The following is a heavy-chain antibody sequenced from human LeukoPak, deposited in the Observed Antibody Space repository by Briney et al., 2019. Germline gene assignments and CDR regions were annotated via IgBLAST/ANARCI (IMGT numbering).Heavy chain of an antibody. CDR2: IYYSGST. J-gene: IGHJ4*02. Sequence: SETLSLTCTVSGDSISRYYGSWIRQPPGKGREWIGYIYYSGSTNYNPSLKSRVTISVDTSKNQFSLKLSSVTAADTAVYYCARWSGWNDPYYFDYWGQGTLVTVSS. V-gene: IGHV4-59*08. CDR1: GDSISRYY. D-gene: IGHD1-1*01. CDR3: ARWSGWNDPYYFDY.